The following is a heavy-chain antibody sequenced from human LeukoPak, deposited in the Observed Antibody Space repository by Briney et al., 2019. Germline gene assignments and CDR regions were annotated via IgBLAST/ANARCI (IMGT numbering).Heavy chain of an antibody. CDR2: INSDGRST. D-gene: IGHD1-1*01. V-gene: IGHV3-74*01. CDR1: GFTFSSYW. Sequence: PGGSLRLSCAASGFTFSSYWMHWVRQAPGKGLVWVSRINSDGRSTIYADSVKGRFTISRDNAKNTIYLQMNSLRAEDTAVYYCARGGWGTATDYWGQGTLVTVSS. J-gene: IGHJ4*02. CDR3: ARGGWGTATDY.